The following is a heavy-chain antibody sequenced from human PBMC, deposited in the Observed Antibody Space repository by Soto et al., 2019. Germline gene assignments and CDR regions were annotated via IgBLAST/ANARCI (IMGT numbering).Heavy chain of an antibody. J-gene: IGHJ6*02. D-gene: IGHD3-3*01. CDR3: ARQSITIFGVVIHYYYYYGMDV. CDR1: AGSISSSSYY. Sequence: PSETLSLTCTVSAGSISSSSYYWGWIRQPPGKGLEWIGSIYYSGSTYYNPSLKSRVTISVDTSKNQFSLKLSSVTAADTAVYYCARQSITIFGVVIHYYYYYGMDVWGQGTTVTVSS. V-gene: IGHV4-39*01. CDR2: IYYSGST.